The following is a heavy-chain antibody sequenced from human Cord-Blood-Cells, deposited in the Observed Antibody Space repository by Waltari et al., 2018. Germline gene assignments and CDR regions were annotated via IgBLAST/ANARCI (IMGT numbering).Heavy chain of an antibody. CDR3: AKIAAAGNTADY. CDR1: GFTFSSKG. Sequence: QVQLVETGGGVVQPGRSLRLSCADSGFTFSSKGTPWVHQAPGKGLEWLAVISYGGRNKYYEALVKGRFTISRDNSKNTLYLQMNSLGAEDTVVYYCAKIAAAGNTADYWGQGTLVTVSS. V-gene: IGHV3-30*18. J-gene: IGHJ4*02. CDR2: ISYGGRNK. D-gene: IGHD6-13*01.